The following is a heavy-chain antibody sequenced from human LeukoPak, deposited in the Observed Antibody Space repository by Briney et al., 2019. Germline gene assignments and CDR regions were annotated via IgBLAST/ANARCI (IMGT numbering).Heavy chain of an antibody. J-gene: IGHJ4*02. CDR2: VDYTGIT. V-gene: IGHV4-39*01. D-gene: IGHD3-9*01. CDR1: GGSISSSGYY. Sequence: SETLSLTCTVSGGSISSSGYYWGWIRQPPGKGLEWIGSVDYTGITSHSPSLKSRVTISVDTSKNQFSLKVSSVSAADTGVYYCARVDYYDILTGYFLWGQGTLVTVSS. CDR3: ARVDYYDILTGYFL.